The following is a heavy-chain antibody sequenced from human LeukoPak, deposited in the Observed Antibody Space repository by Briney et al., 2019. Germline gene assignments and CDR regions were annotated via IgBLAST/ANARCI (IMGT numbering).Heavy chain of an antibody. V-gene: IGHV3-30-3*01. D-gene: IGHD3-22*01. CDR1: GFTFSSYA. J-gene: IGHJ4*02. CDR2: ISYDGSNK. CDR3: VRAYTYYYDSSGYSPLDY. Sequence: GGSLRLSCAASGFTFSSYAMHWVRQAPGKGLEWVAVISYDGSNKYYADSVKGRFTISRDNSKNTLYLQMNSLRAEDTAVYYCVRAYTYYYDSSGYSPLDYWGQGTLVTVSS.